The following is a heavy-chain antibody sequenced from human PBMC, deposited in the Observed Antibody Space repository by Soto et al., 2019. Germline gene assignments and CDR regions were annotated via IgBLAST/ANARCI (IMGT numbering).Heavy chain of an antibody. CDR2: ISAYNGNI. D-gene: IGHD4-17*01. CDR1: GYIFPSST. J-gene: IGHJ4*02. Sequence: QVPLVQSGAEVKKPGASVKVSCKAPGYIFPSSTISWVRQAPGQGLEWMGWISAYNGNIKDAQKFQGRFTMTTDTSTSTAYMELRSLTSDDTAMYYCATANYGDNDYWGQGTLVTVSS. CDR3: ATANYGDNDY. V-gene: IGHV1-18*01.